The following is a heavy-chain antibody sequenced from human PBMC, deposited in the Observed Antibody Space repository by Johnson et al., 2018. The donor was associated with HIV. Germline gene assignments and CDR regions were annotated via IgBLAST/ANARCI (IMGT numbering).Heavy chain of an antibody. V-gene: IGHV3-30*04. CDR1: GFTFSSYA. J-gene: IGHJ3*02. Sequence: QVQLVESGGGVVQPGRSLRLSCAASGFTFSSYAMHWVRQAPGKGLEWVAVIWYDGSNEYYADSVKGRFTISRDNSKNTLYLQMSSLRAEDTAVYYCARDSGKKRSSSPGPDAFDIWGQGTVVTVSS. CDR3: ARDSGKKRSSSPGPDAFDI. D-gene: IGHD6-6*01. CDR2: IWYDGSNE.